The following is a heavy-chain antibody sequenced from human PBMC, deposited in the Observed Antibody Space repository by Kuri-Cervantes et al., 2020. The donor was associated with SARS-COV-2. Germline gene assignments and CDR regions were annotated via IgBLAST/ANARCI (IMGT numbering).Heavy chain of an antibody. J-gene: IGHJ4*01. CDR1: GGSISSYY. Sequence: ESLKISCTVSGGSISSYYWSWIRQPPGKGLEWIGYIYYSGSTNYNPSLKSRVTISVDTSKNQFSLKLSSVTAADTAVYSCARGGYSSGWYAVDWGHGTLVTVSS. V-gene: IGHV4-59*01. CDR2: IYYSGST. CDR3: ARGGYSSGWYAVD. D-gene: IGHD6-19*01.